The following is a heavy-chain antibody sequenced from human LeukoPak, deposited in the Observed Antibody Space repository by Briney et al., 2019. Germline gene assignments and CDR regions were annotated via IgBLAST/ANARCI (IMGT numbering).Heavy chain of an antibody. V-gene: IGHV1-8*01. CDR2: MNPNSGNT. CDR1: GYTFTSYD. D-gene: IGHD3-10*01. J-gene: IGHJ4*02. Sequence: ASVKVSCKASGYTFTSYDINWVRQATGQGLEWMGWMNPNSGNTGYAQKFQGRVTMTRNTSISTAYMELSSLRSDDTAVYYCARDLHSIGWRGLKWFGDGPGYYFDYWGQGTLVTVSS. CDR3: ARDLHSIGWRGLKWFGDGPGYYFDY.